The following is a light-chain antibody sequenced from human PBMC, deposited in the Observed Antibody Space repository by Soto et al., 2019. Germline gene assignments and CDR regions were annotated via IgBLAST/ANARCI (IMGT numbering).Light chain of an antibody. CDR1: RDINTF. CDR3: QQLNSYPIT. CDR2: AAS. V-gene: IGKV1-9*01. J-gene: IGKJ5*01. Sequence: DIQMTQSPSSLSASVGDRVTITCQASRDINTFLAWYQQKPGKAPKLLIYAASTLQSGVPSRFSGSGSGTDFTLTISSLQSEDFATYYCQQLNSYPITFGQGTRLEIK.